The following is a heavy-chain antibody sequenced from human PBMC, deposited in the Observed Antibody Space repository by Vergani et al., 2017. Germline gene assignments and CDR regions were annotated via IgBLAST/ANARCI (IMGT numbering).Heavy chain of an antibody. Sequence: EVQLLESGGDLVQPGGSLRLSCAASGFTFNHYAMNWVRQAPGKGLEWVSGISCSSATPYYADSVKGRFIISRDNSKNTLHLQMNSLRADDTAVYYCAKGSRGYTGYFFDYWGQGTLATVSS. CDR2: ISCSSATP. CDR1: GFTFNHYA. V-gene: IGHV3-23*01. D-gene: IGHD5-12*01. J-gene: IGHJ4*02. CDR3: AKGSRGYTGYFFDY.